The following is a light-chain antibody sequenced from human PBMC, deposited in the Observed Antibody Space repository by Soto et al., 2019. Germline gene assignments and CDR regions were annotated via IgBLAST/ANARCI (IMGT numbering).Light chain of an antibody. CDR1: QNIGRY. Sequence: DIQMTQSPSSLSASVGDSVTITCRASQNIGRYLNWYQQKPGKAPKLLIYAVSSVQSGVPSRFSGSGSGTDFTLTISSLQPEDFATYYCQQSYSTPPDITFGQGTRLQIK. V-gene: IGKV1-39*01. CDR2: AVS. CDR3: QQSYSTPPDIT. J-gene: IGKJ5*01.